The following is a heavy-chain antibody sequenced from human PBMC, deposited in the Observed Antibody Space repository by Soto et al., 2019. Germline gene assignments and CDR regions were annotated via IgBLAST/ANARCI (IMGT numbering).Heavy chain of an antibody. V-gene: IGHV4-31*03. D-gene: IGHD4-17*01. CDR3: ASNRLLDYYYYGMDV. CDR1: GGSISSGGYY. CDR2: IHYSGST. Sequence: QVQLQESGPGLVKPSQTLSLTCTVSGGSISSGGYYWSWIRQHPGKGLEWIGYIHYSGSTYYNPSLKSRVTISVDTSKNQFSLKLSSVTAADTAVYYCASNRLLDYYYYGMDVWGQGTTVTVSS. J-gene: IGHJ6*02.